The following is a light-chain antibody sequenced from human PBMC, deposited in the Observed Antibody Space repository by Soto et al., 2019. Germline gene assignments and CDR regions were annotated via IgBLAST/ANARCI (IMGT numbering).Light chain of an antibody. CDR1: QSISSSS. Sequence: EIVLTQSPGTLSLSPGERATLSCWASQSISSSSLAWYQQKPGQAPRLLIYSASSRATGIPDRFSGSGSGTDFTLTISRLEPEDFAVYYCQQYGSSPRTFGQGTKVEIK. CDR3: QQYGSSPRT. CDR2: SAS. J-gene: IGKJ1*01. V-gene: IGKV3-20*01.